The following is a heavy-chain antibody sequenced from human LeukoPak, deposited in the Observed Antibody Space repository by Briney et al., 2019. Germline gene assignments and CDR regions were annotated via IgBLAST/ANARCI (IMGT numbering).Heavy chain of an antibody. V-gene: IGHV3-7*01. CDR2: ITPDGSQT. D-gene: IGHD6-6*01. CDR1: GFTFSSSW. J-gene: IGHJ6*03. Sequence: PGGSLRLSCAASGFTFSSSWMSWVRQAPGKGLEWVANITPDGSQTYSVDSVKGRFTISRDNAKNSLYLQMNSLRAEDTAVYYCARRIAAGRNYYYYCMDVWGKGTTVTVSS. CDR3: ARRIAAGRNYYYYCMDV.